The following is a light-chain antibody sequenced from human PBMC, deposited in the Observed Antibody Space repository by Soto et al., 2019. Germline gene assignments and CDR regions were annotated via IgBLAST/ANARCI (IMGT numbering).Light chain of an antibody. Sequence: QSVLTQPLSASASPGQRVTISCSGGSSNIGSNTVAWCQHLPGTAPPRLIFTAGQRPSGVPGRFSGSKSGTSGSLAISGLQSGDEADYYCAAWDDSLNGYVFGTGTKVTVL. CDR2: TAG. V-gene: IGLV1-44*01. J-gene: IGLJ1*01. CDR1: SSNIGSNT. CDR3: AAWDDSLNGYV.